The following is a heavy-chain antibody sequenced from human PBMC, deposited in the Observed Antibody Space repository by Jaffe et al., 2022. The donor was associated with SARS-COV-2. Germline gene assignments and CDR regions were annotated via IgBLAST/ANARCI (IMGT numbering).Heavy chain of an antibody. Sequence: EMQLVESGGGLVQPGGSLRLSCAASGVTVSSNYMSWVRQAPGKGLEWVSLIYSDGSAYYADSVKGRFTISRHNSKNTLYLQMNSLRPEDTAVYYCARGLVEMATIYFDYWGQGTLVTVSS. CDR1: GVTVSSNY. D-gene: IGHD5-12*01. J-gene: IGHJ4*02. CDR2: IYSDGSA. CDR3: ARGLVEMATIYFDY. V-gene: IGHV3-53*04.